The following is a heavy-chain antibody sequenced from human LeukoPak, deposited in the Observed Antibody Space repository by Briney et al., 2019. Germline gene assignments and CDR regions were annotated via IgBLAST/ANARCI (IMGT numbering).Heavy chain of an antibody. Sequence: GGSLRLSCAASGFTVSSNYMSWVRQAPGKGLEWVSVIYSGGSTYYADSVKGRFTISRDNSKNTLYLQMNSLRAEDTAVYYCARASYSQDYYYMDVWGKGTTVTVSS. CDR1: GFTVSSNY. D-gene: IGHD5-18*01. CDR2: IYSGGST. V-gene: IGHV3-53*01. CDR3: ARASYSQDYYYMDV. J-gene: IGHJ6*03.